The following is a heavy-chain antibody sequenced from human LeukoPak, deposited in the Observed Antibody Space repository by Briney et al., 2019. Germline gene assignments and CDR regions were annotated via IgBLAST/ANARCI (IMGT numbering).Heavy chain of an antibody. Sequence: GGSLRLSCAASGFTFSSYSMSWVRQAPGKGLEWVANIKQDGSEKYYVDSVKGRFTISRDNAKNSLYLQMNSLRAEDTAVYYCASKRDYSNYVWYFDLWGRGTLVTVSS. V-gene: IGHV3-7*01. CDR1: GFTFSSYS. CDR3: ASKRDYSNYVWYFDL. J-gene: IGHJ2*01. D-gene: IGHD4-11*01. CDR2: IKQDGSEK.